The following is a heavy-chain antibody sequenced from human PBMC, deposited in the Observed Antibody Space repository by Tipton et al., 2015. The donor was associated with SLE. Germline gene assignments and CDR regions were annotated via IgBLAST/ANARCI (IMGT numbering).Heavy chain of an antibody. D-gene: IGHD2-2*01. CDR1: GFTFSSYS. J-gene: IGHJ3*02. CDR2: ISSSSSTI. V-gene: IGHV3-48*01. CDR3: CQLRDAFDI. Sequence: SLRLSCAASGFTFSSYSMNWVRQAPGKGLEWVSSISSSSSTIYYADSVKGRFTISRDNAKNSLYLQMNSLRAEDTAVYYCCQLRDAFDIWGQGTTVTVSS.